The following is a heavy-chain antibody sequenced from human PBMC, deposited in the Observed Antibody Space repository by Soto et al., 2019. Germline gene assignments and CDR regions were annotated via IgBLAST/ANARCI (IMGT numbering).Heavy chain of an antibody. V-gene: IGHV3-30*18. CDR1: GFTFSSYG. CDR2: TSYDGSNK. CDR3: AKDSIAAVIYYYYGMDV. Sequence: GGSLRLSCAASGFTFSSYGMHWVRQAPGKGLEWVAVTSYDGSNKYYADSVKGRFTISRDNSKNTLYLQMNSLRAEDTDVYYCAKDSIAAVIYYYYGMDVWGQGTTVTVSS. J-gene: IGHJ6*02. D-gene: IGHD6-13*01.